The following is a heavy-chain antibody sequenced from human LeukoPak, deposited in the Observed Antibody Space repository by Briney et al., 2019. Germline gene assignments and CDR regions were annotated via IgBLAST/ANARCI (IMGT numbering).Heavy chain of an antibody. V-gene: IGHV3-23*01. CDR2: ISGGGGTT. D-gene: IGHD2/OR15-2a*01. CDR1: GFTFSSYG. CDR3: AKEGSSLTFDY. Sequence: GGTLRLSCVASGFTFSSYGMSWVRQAPGKGLEWVSIISGGGGTTNYADSVRGRFTISRDNPKNTLYVQMNSLRAEDTAVYYCAKEGSSLTFDYWGQGTLVTVSS. J-gene: IGHJ4*02.